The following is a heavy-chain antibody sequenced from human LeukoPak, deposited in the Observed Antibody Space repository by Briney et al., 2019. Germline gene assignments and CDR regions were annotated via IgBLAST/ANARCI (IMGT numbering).Heavy chain of an antibody. CDR2: ISAYNGNT. CDR1: GYTFTIYG. J-gene: IGHJ6*03. CDR3: ATPGYCSGGSCWNYYYYMDV. Sequence: GASVKVSCKASGYTFTIYGISWVRQAPGQGLEWMGWISAYNGNTHYAQKLQGRVTMTTDTSTSTAYMELSSLRSEDTAVYYCATPGYCSGGSCWNYYYYMDVWGKGTTVTISS. V-gene: IGHV1-18*01. D-gene: IGHD2-15*01.